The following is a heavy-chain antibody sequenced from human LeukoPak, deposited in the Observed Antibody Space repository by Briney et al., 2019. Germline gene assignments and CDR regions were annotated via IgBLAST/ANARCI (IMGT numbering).Heavy chain of an antibody. J-gene: IGHJ5*02. CDR3: ARPRYYYGSVSSYNWFDP. CDR1: GGTFSSYV. D-gene: IGHD3-10*01. Sequence: SVKVSCKASGGTFSSYVISWVRQAPGQGLEWMGGIIPIFGTANYAQKFQGRVTITADESTSTACMELSSLRAEDTCVYYVARPRYYYGSVSSYNWFDPWGQGTLVTVSS. V-gene: IGHV1-69*13. CDR2: IIPIFGTA.